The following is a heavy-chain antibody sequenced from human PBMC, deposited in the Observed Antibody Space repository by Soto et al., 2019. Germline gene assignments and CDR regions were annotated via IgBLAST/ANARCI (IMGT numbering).Heavy chain of an antibody. V-gene: IGHV4-39*01. CDR2: IFYSGST. CDR1: GGSISSTTSY. CDR3: ARRRRGDGLDV. Sequence: QLQLQESGPGLVQPSETLSLTCTVSGGSISSTTSYWAWIRQPPGKGLEWIGSIFYSGSTFDNPSLKSRVNLSVDTSKTQFSLNLPSVTAADTAVFYCARRRRGDGLDVWGQGTTVTVSS. J-gene: IGHJ6*02.